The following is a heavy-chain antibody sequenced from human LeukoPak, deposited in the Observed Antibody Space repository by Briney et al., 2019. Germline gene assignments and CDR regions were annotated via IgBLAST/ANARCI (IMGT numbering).Heavy chain of an antibody. D-gene: IGHD2-2*01. Sequence: ASVKVSCKASGYTFTGYHMHWVRQAPGQGLEWMGRINPNSGDTNYAQKFQGRVAMTGDTSISTAFMELTRLRPDDTAVYYCARDYCSSTSCLFDYWGQGTLVTVSS. J-gene: IGHJ4*02. V-gene: IGHV1-2*06. CDR1: GYTFTGYH. CDR2: INPNSGDT. CDR3: ARDYCSSTSCLFDY.